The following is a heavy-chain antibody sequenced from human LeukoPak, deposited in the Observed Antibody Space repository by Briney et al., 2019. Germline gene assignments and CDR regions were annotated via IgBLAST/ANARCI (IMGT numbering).Heavy chain of an antibody. J-gene: IGHJ4*02. V-gene: IGHV2-5*02. D-gene: IGHD2-2*01. CDR3: AHSLIVVVPAAISVPFDY. CDR1: GFSLSTSGVG. CDR2: IYWDDDK. Sequence: SGPTLVKPTQTLTLTCTFSGFSLSTSGVGVGWIRQPPGKALEWLALIYWDDDKRYSPSLKSRLTITKDTSKNQVVLTMTNMDPVDTATYYRAHSLIVVVPAAISVPFDYRGQGTLVTVSS.